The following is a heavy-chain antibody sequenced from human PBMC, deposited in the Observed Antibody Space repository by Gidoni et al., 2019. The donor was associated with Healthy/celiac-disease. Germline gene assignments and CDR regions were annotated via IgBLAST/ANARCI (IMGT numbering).Heavy chain of an antibody. D-gene: IGHD3-16*01. CDR3: ARDLTQGGAFDY. Sequence: EVQLVESGGGLVKPGGSLRLSCAASGFTFSSYSMNWVRQAPGKGLEGVSAISSSSSYIYYADSVKGRFTISRDNAKNSLYLQMNSLRAEDTAVYYCARDLTQGGAFDYWGQGTLVTVSS. V-gene: IGHV3-21*01. CDR2: ISSSSSYI. CDR1: GFTFSSYS. J-gene: IGHJ4*02.